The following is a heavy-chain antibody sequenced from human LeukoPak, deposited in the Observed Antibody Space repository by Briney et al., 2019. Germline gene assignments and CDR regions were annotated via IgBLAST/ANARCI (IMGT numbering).Heavy chain of an antibody. CDR3: ARQRSSGWYILNY. CDR1: GYSFTSYW. V-gene: IGHV5-51*01. J-gene: IGHJ4*02. Sequence: GESLKISCKGSGYSFTSYWIGWVRQMPGKGLEWRGIIYPGDSDTRYSPSFQGQVTISADKSISTAYLQWSSLKASDTAMYYCARQRSSGWYILNYWGQGTLVTVSS. D-gene: IGHD6-19*01. CDR2: IYPGDSDT.